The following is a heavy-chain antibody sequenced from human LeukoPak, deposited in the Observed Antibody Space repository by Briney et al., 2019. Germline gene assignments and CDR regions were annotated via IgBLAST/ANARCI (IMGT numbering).Heavy chain of an antibody. D-gene: IGHD2-2*01. CDR3: ARGPISSTSAIDLDY. J-gene: IGHJ4*02. V-gene: IGHV3-30-3*01. CDR1: GLAFSSYW. Sequence: PGGSLRLSCAASGLAFSSYWMTWVRQAPGKGLEWVAVISYDGSNKYYADSVKGRFTISRDNSKNTLYLQMNSLRAEDTAVYYCARGPISSTSAIDLDYWGQGTLVTVSS. CDR2: ISYDGSNK.